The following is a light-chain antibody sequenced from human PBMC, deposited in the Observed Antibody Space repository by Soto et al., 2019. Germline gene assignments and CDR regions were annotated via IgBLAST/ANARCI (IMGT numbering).Light chain of an antibody. J-gene: IGKJ4*01. CDR1: QSIRSW. CDR3: QQYENYPFT. V-gene: IGKV1-5*03. Sequence: DIEMTQSPSTLSASVGDRVTITCRASQSIRSWLAWYQQKPGKAPKVLIYKASSLASGVPSRFSGSGSGTEFTLTISSLQPDDFAAYYCQQYENYPFTFGGGTKVEIK. CDR2: KAS.